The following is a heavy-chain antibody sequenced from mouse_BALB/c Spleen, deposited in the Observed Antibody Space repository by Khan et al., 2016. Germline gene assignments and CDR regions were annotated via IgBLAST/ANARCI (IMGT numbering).Heavy chain of an antibody. CDR3: APYGQGFAC. CDR2: IDPANSNT. V-gene: IGHV14-3*02. J-gene: IGHJ3*01. CDR1: GFNIKDTY. D-gene: IGHD1-2*01. Sequence: VQLQQSGAELVKPGASVKLSCTASGFNIKDTYMHWLKQRPEQGLEWIGRIDPANSNTIYDPKFQGKATITSDTSSNTAYLQLSSLTSEDTAVYYCAPYGQGFACWGQGTLVTVSA.